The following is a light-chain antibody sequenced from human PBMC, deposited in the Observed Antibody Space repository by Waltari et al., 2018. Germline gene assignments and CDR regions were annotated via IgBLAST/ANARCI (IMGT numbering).Light chain of an antibody. J-gene: IGLJ3*02. Sequence: QSALTQPRPVSGSPGQSVTISCTGPSSDVGTYNYISWYQHHPGKAPKLMIYDVSKRPSGVPDRFSGSKSGNTASLSISGLQAEDEADYYCCSYTGSYTLVFGGGTKLTVL. V-gene: IGLV2-11*01. CDR3: CSYTGSYTLV. CDR1: SSDVGTYNY. CDR2: DVS.